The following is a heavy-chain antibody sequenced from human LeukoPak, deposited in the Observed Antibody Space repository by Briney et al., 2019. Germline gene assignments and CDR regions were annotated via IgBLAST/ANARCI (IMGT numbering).Heavy chain of an antibody. J-gene: IGHJ2*01. D-gene: IGHD1-26*01. Sequence: GGSLRLSCAASGFTLSDYYMSWIRQAPGKGLEWVSYISSSSSYTNYADSVKGRFTVSRDNAKSSLYLQMNSLRAEDTAVYYCARDRARTWYFDLWGRGTLVTVSS. CDR2: ISSSSSYT. V-gene: IGHV3-11*06. CDR1: GFTLSDYY. CDR3: ARDRARTWYFDL.